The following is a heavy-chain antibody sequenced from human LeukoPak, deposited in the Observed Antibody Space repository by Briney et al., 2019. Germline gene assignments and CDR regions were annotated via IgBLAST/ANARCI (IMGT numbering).Heavy chain of an antibody. CDR2: IYSSGYT. V-gene: IGHV4-4*07. CDR3: ARGEHSVDS. Sequence: SETLSLACTVSGGAIRSHYWNWIRHPAGKGLEWIGRIYSSGYTNDNPFLKSRITMSVDMSKNQFSLRLNSVTAADTAVYYCARGEHSVDSWGQGMLVTVSS. D-gene: IGHD1/OR15-1a*01. CDR1: GGAIRSHY. J-gene: IGHJ4*02.